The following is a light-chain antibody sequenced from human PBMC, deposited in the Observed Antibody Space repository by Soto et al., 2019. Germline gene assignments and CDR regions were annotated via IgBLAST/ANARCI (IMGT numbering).Light chain of an antibody. CDR3: QQYNNWPFS. CDR1: QDVTTN. J-gene: IGKJ5*01. Sequence: EISMTQFPAILSASXXGXXXXXXXAAQDVTTNFAWYQLRRGQPPRLPIYDISTRATGVPARFSGSGSGTEFTLTISGLQSEDFALYFCQQYNNWPFSFGPGTRLEIK. CDR2: DIS. V-gene: IGKV3-15*01.